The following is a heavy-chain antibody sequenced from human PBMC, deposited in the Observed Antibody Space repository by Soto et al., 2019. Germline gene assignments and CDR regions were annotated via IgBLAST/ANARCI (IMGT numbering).Heavy chain of an antibody. J-gene: IGHJ2*01. Sequence: GGSLRLSCAASGFTFSSYWMHWVRQAPGKGLVWVSRINSDGSGTSYADSVKGRFTISRDNAKNTLYLQMNSLRAEDTAVYYCARDPWDSGSHHDWYFDLWGRGTLVTVSS. CDR1: GFTFSSYW. CDR3: ARDPWDSGSHHDWYFDL. D-gene: IGHD1-26*01. V-gene: IGHV3-74*01. CDR2: INSDGSGT.